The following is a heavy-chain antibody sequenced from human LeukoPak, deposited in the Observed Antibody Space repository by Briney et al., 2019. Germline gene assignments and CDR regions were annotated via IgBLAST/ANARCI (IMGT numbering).Heavy chain of an antibody. J-gene: IGHJ4*02. V-gene: IGHV1-18*01. CDR1: GYTFTAFG. CDR3: ARGASSGSYYHN. D-gene: IGHD1-26*01. Sequence: GASVKVSCKASGYTFTAFGVSWVRQAPGQGLEWVGWINPYNDNTDYAQKFQGRVSMTTDTATSTVYMELRSLISDDTAVYYCARGASSGSYYHNWGQGTLVTVSS. CDR2: INPYNDNT.